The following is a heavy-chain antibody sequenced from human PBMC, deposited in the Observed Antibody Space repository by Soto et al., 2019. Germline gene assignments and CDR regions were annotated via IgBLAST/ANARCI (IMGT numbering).Heavy chain of an antibody. D-gene: IGHD3-22*01. Sequence: PSEALSLTCAVSGGSISSGGHYWSWIRQHPGKGLEFIGYISYGGTAYYNPSLKSRLTLSIDKAENQFSLKLSSVTAADTAVYYCARVADSSGYYVFPAVFFDYWVQVTLVPVSP. V-gene: IGHV4-31*11. CDR3: ARVADSSGYYVFPAVFFDY. CDR1: GGSISSGGHY. CDR2: ISYGGTA. J-gene: IGHJ4*02.